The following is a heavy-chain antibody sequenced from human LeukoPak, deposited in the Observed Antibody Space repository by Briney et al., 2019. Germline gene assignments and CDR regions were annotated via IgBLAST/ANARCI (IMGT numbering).Heavy chain of an antibody. Sequence: SGTLSLTCAVSGGSISSSNWWSWVRQPPEKGLEWIGEIYHSGSTNYNPSLKSRVTISVDKSKNQFSLKLSSVTAADTAVYYCAALGGADYDSSGSLDYWGQGTLVTVSS. V-gene: IGHV4-4*02. J-gene: IGHJ4*02. CDR1: GGSISSSNW. CDR3: AALGGADYDSSGSLDY. D-gene: IGHD3-22*01. CDR2: IYHSGST.